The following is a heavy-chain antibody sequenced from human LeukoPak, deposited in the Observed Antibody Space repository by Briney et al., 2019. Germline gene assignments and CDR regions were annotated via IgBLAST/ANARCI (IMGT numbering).Heavy chain of an antibody. V-gene: IGHV3-23*01. CDR3: AKGIGAYSYGFDY. Sequence: GGSLRLSCAATGVTLSSYAMTWVRQAPGKGLEWVSTISGSGGNTYYADSVKGRFTMSRDNSKNTPYLQMNSLRAEDTAIYYCAKGIGAYSYGFDYWGQGTLVTVSS. CDR1: GVTLSSYA. D-gene: IGHD5-18*01. J-gene: IGHJ4*02. CDR2: ISGSGGNT.